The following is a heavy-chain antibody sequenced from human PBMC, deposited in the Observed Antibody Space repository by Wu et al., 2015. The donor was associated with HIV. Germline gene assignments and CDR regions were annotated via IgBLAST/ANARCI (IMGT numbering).Heavy chain of an antibody. V-gene: IGHV1-2*02. CDR1: GYIFAGYY. Sequence: VQSGAEVKKPGASVKVSCKASGYIFAGYYMEWVRQTPGQGLEWMGWIDPRSGGTNYAQKFRGRVTLTRDTSLRTAYMELSSLRSDDTAVYYCATDNGSGIFWGKGTVVTVSA. CDR2: IDPRSGGT. J-gene: IGHJ4*02. CDR3: ATDNGSGIF. D-gene: IGHD6-25*01.